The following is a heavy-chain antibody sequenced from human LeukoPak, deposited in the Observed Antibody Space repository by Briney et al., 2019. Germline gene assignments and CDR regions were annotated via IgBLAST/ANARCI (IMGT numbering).Heavy chain of an antibody. J-gene: IGHJ4*02. CDR3: SSYYYDTSNYYHVHYFDY. D-gene: IGHD3-22*01. CDR1: GGSISSSGYS. V-gene: IGHV4-30-2*01. CDR2: FYHSGTT. Sequence: SETLSLTCAVSGGSISSSGYSWSWLRQPPGKGQEWIGYFYHSGTTYYNPSLKSRVTISVDRSMKQFSLKLNSVTAADTAVYYCSSYYYDTSNYYHVHYFDYWGQGTLVAVSS.